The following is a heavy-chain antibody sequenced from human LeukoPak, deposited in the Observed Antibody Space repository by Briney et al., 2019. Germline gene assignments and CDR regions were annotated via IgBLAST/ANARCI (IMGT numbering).Heavy chain of an antibody. CDR2: IYYSGST. J-gene: IGHJ4*02. V-gene: IGHV4-30-4*01. CDR1: GGSISSGDYY. CDR3: ARGGDTVIVQDY. Sequence: PSQTLSLTCTVSGGSISSGDYYWSWIRQPPGKGLEWIGYIYYSGSTYYNPSLKSRVTISVDTSKNQFSLKLSSVTAADTAVYYCARGGDTVIVQDYWGQGTLVTVSS. D-gene: IGHD5-18*01.